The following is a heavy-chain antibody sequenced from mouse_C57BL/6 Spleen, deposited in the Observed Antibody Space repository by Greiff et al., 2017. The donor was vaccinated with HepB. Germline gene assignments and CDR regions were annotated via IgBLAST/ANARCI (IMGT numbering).Heavy chain of an antibody. V-gene: IGHV1-39*01. D-gene: IGHD2-1*01. CDR2: INPNYGTT. Sequence: VHVKQSGPELVKPGASVKISCKASGYSFTDYNMNWVKQSNGKSLEWIGVINPNYGTTSYNQKFKGKATLTVEQSSSTAYMQLNSLSSEDSAVYYCARGGYGKDFDYWGQGTTLTVSS. CDR1: GYSFTDYN. J-gene: IGHJ2*01. CDR3: ARGGYGKDFDY.